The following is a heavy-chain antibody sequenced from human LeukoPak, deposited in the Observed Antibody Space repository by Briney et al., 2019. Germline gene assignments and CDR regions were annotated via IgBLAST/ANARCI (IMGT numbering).Heavy chain of an antibody. V-gene: IGHV4-59*01. Sequence: SETLSLTCTVSGGSISAYYWSWIRQPPGKGLEWIGHIYYFGSTNYNPSLKSRVTISVDTSKNQFSLKLSSVAAADTAVYYCAREVFSDRRIDYWGQGTLVTVSS. CDR3: AREVFSDRRIDY. CDR1: GGSISAYY. CDR2: IYYFGST. D-gene: IGHD1-14*01. J-gene: IGHJ4*02.